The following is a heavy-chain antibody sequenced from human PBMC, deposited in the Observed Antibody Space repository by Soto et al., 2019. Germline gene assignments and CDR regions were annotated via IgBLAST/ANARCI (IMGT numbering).Heavy chain of an antibody. CDR3: DKEGEPGNGSYMWFDS. V-gene: IGHV3-23*01. D-gene: IGHD5-18*01. CDR2: IIPGGETT. Sequence: EVQLLASGGGLVQPGGSLRLSCAASGFTFNKYAMSWVRQAPGKGLELVSSIIPGGETTYYAGSVKGRFAISRDNSRNTLYLQMNSLRAEDTDVYYCDKEGEPGNGSYMWFDSWGQGTLVTVSS. CDR1: GFTFNKYA. J-gene: IGHJ5*01.